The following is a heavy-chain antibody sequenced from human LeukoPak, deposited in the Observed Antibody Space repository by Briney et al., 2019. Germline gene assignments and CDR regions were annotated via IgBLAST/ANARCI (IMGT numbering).Heavy chain of an antibody. CDR3: AREEWGDKGYYYGSGTNLGGYFDY. J-gene: IGHJ4*02. V-gene: IGHV3-30*04. CDR1: GFTFSSYA. D-gene: IGHD3-10*01. CDR2: ISYDGSNK. Sequence: GGSLRLSCAASGFTFSSYAMHWVRQAPGKGLEWVAVISYDGSNKHYADSVKGRFTISRDNSKNTLYLQMNSLRAEDTAVYYCAREEWGDKGYYYGSGTNLGGYFDYWGQGTLVTVSS.